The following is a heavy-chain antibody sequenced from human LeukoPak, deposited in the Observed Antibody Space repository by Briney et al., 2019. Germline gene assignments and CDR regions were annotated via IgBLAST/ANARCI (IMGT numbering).Heavy chain of an antibody. CDR3: ASVPGGYSYAPDGY. D-gene: IGHD5-18*01. CDR2: INPNSGGT. V-gene: IGHV1-2*02. Sequence: ASVTVSCKASGYTFTGYYMHLVRQAPGQGLEWMGWINPNSGGTKYAQKFQGRVTLTRDTSISTAYMELSSLRSDDPAEYYCASVPGGYSYAPDGYWGQGTLVTVSS. J-gene: IGHJ4*02. CDR1: GYTFTGYY.